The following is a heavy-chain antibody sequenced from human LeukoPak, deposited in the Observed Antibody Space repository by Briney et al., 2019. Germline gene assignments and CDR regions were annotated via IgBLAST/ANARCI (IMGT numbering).Heavy chain of an antibody. D-gene: IGHD3-22*01. CDR3: AKGGGDYYDSSGYQYFDY. CDR1: GFTFSSYA. V-gene: IGHV3-23*01. CDR2: ISGSGGST. J-gene: IGHJ4*02. Sequence: GGSLRLSCAASGFTFSSYAMSWVRQAPGKGLEWVSAISGSGGSTYYADSVKGRFTTSRDNSKNTLYLQMNSLRAEDTAVYYCAKGGGDYYDSSGYQYFDYWGQGTLVTVSS.